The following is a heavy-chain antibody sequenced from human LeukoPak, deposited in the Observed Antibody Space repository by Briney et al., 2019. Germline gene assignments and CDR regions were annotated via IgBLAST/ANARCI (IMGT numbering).Heavy chain of an antibody. J-gene: IGHJ5*02. CDR3: ARHVFPRSGGGGTLNWFDP. CDR1: GYSFTSYW. V-gene: IGHV5-51*01. Sequence: GESLKISCKGSGYSFTSYWIGWVRQMPGKGLEWMGIIYPGDSDTRYSPSFQGQVTISADKSISTTYLQWSSLKASDTAMYYCARHVFPRSGGGGTLNWFDPWGQGTLVTVSS. CDR2: IYPGDSDT. D-gene: IGHD2-15*01.